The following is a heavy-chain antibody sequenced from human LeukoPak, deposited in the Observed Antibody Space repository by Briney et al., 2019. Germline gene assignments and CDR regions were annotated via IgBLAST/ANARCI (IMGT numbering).Heavy chain of an antibody. D-gene: IGHD6-13*01. CDR1: GGSINSYY. Sequence: SETLSLTCTVSGGSINSYYWSWIRQPPGKGLEWIGYIYYSGSTNYHPSLKSRVTISVDTSKNQFSLKLSSLTAADTAVYYCARDRSSWPNFDYWGQGALVTVSS. V-gene: IGHV4-59*12. CDR3: ARDRSSWPNFDY. J-gene: IGHJ4*02. CDR2: IYYSGST.